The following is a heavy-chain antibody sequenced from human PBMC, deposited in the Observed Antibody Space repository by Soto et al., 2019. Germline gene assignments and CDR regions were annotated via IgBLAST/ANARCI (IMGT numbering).Heavy chain of an antibody. CDR3: ARGITMIVVGGMAV. J-gene: IGHJ6*02. CDR2: IDPSDSYT. V-gene: IGHV5-10-1*01. CDR1: GYSFTRYW. D-gene: IGHD3-22*01. Sequence: LNRYWKGAGYSFTRYWGSWGRQMNGKGLEWMGRIDPSDSYTNYSPSFQGHVTISADKSISTAYLQWSSLKASDTAMYYCARGITMIVVGGMAVWGQGTTVIVSS.